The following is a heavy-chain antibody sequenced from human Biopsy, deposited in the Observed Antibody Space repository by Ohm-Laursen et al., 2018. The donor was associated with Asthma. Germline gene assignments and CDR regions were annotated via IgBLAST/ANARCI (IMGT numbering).Heavy chain of an antibody. J-gene: IGHJ6*02. V-gene: IGHV4-39*01. CDR1: GGSMTPTSHY. Sequence: TLSLTCSVSGGSMTPTSHYWDWIRQAPGKGLEWIGYISYGGKTSYNPSLKNRVTISRDTSKNQFSLGLTSVTAADTAVYFCARRITIFGVVQKDHGMDAWGQGTTVTVSS. CDR2: ISYGGKT. CDR3: ARRITIFGVVQKDHGMDA. D-gene: IGHD3-3*01.